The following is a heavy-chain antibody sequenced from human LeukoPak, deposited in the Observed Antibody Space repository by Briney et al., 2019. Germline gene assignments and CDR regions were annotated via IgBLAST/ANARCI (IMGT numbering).Heavy chain of an antibody. Sequence: SETLSLTCTVSGGSISSGDYYWSWIRQPPGKGLEWVGYIYYSGSTYYNPSLKSRVTISVDTSKNQFSLKLSSVTAADTAVYYCARGGVLDFDYWGQGTLVTVSS. CDR1: GGSISSGDYY. CDR3: ARGGVLDFDY. V-gene: IGHV4-30-4*08. J-gene: IGHJ4*02. CDR2: IYYSGST. D-gene: IGHD5/OR15-5a*01.